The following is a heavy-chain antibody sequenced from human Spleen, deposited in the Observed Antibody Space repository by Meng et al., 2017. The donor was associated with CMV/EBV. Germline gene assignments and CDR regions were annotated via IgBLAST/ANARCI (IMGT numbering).Heavy chain of an antibody. J-gene: IGHJ4*02. D-gene: IGHD1-1*01. CDR1: RASISSHY. CDR3: ARGTGTTHHYFDY. CDR2: VSDSGSM. Sequence: SETLSLTCTISRASISSHYWSWIRQPPGKGLQWIGYVSDSGSMKYNPSLDSRGTISRDRSRNQFSLNLISVTAADTAVYFCARGTGTTHHYFDYWGQGMLVTV. V-gene: IGHV4-59*11.